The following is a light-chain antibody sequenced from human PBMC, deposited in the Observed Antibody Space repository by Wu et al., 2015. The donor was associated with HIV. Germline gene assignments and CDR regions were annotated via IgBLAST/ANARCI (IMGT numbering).Light chain of an antibody. CDR2: GAS. J-gene: IGKJ1*01. CDR1: HSVSSE. Sequence: EIVMTQSPALVSVSPGERATLSCRASHSVSSELAWYQQKPGQAPRLLIYGASTRATGIPARFSGSGSGTEFTLTISSLQSEDFAVYYCQHYNNWPPGGTFGQGTKVEFK. CDR3: QHYNNWPPGGT. V-gene: IGKV3-15*01.